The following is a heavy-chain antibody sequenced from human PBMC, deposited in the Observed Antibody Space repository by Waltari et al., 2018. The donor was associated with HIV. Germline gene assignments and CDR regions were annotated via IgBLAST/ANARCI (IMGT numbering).Heavy chain of an antibody. CDR2: VRTGVSEK. D-gene: IGHD3-10*01. J-gene: IGHJ4*02. V-gene: IGHV3-7*04. Sequence: EALLVGSGGGLVLHGGALTVPCTPSCTPSNAYGMRVGRQAPEQGLERVANVRTGVSEKNYLPYVKGRFIISRDNAENSLYLQMNSLTVDDTAIYYCVRWSGDLSAFDYWGQGTQVTVSS. CDR1: CTPSNAYG. CDR3: VRWSGDLSAFDY.